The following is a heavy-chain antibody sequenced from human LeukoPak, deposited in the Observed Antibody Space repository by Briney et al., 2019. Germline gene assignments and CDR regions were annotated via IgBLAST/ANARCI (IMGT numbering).Heavy chain of an antibody. CDR2: INHSGST. J-gene: IGHJ4*02. V-gene: IGHV4-34*01. CDR1: GGSFSGYY. Sequence: SETLSLTCAVYGGSFSGYYWSWIRQPPGKGLEWIGEINHSGSTNYNPSLKSRVTISLDKSNTQFSLKLNSVTAADTAVYYCATFFTTWYFFDSWGQGTLVTVSS. CDR3: ATFFTTWYFFDS. D-gene: IGHD1-14*01.